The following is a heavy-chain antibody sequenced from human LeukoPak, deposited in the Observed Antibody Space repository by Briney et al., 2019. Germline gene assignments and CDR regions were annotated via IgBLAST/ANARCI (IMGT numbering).Heavy chain of an antibody. CDR2: ISAYTSDT. CDR3: ARVVSSNGYSIY. Sequence: ASVKVSCKASGYTFTSYSISWVRQAPGQGLEWMGWISAYTSDTNYAQKFQGRVTMTTDTSTSTAYMELRSLRSDDTAIYYCARVVSSNGYSIYWGQGTLVTVSS. D-gene: IGHD3-22*01. V-gene: IGHV1-18*01. CDR1: GYTFTSYS. J-gene: IGHJ4*02.